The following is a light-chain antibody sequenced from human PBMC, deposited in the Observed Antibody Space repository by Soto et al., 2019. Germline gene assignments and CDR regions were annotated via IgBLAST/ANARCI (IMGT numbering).Light chain of an antibody. CDR1: SSDVGGYNY. CDR3: CSYAGGHTSLL. V-gene: IGLV2-11*01. J-gene: IGLJ2*01. Sequence: QSALTQPRSVSGSPGQSVTISCTGNSSDVGGYNYVSWYQQHPGTVPKLMIYDVSNRPSGVPDRFSGSKSGNTASLTISGLQAEDEADYYCCSYAGGHTSLLFGGGTKLTVL. CDR2: DVS.